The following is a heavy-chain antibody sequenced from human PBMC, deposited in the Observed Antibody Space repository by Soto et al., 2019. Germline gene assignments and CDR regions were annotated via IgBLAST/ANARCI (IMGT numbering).Heavy chain of an antibody. CDR3: ARQPINYYDSSGYYSYYGMDV. J-gene: IGHJ6*02. V-gene: IGHV5-51*01. D-gene: IGHD3-22*01. CDR2: IFPGDSDT. CDR1: GYSFTSHW. Sequence: GESLKISCKGSGYSFTSHWIGWVRQMPGKGLEWMGLIFPGDSDTSYSPSLEGQVTFPADKSISTAYLQWSSLKASDTAMYYCARQPINYYDSSGYYSYYGMDVWGQGTTVTVSS.